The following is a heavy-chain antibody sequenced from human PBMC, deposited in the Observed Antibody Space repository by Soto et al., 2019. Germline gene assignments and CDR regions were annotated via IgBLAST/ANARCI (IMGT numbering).Heavy chain of an antibody. Sequence: ASLSLCCAACGFTCSSNYMRWVRQAPGRGLEWVSVINRGSSKNYDDTVKGRFNSSRDNSKNTLYLQINSRRAEDTAVYYCARNEYYYDSSGLAHDAFDIWGQGTMVTVSS. CDR2: INRGSSK. J-gene: IGHJ3*02. V-gene: IGHV3-53*01. CDR1: GFTCSSNY. CDR3: ARNEYYYDSSGLAHDAFDI. D-gene: IGHD3-22*01.